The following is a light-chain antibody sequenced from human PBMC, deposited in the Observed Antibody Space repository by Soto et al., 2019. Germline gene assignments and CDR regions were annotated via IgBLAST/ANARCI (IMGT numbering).Light chain of an antibody. CDR3: TSFTSASTQV. Sequence: QSALTQPASVSGSPGQSITISCTGTSSDVGAYNYVSWYQQHPGKAPKLMIYDVSNRPSGVSNRFSGSKSGNTASLPISGLQSEDEADYYCTSFTSASTQVFGGGTKLTVL. CDR1: SSDVGAYNY. CDR2: DVS. J-gene: IGLJ2*01. V-gene: IGLV2-14*01.